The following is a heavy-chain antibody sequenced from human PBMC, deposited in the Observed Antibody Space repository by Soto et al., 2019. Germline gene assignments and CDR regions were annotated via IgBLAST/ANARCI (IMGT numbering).Heavy chain of an antibody. CDR3: ARDLKEYCSDGKCNWFDP. J-gene: IGHJ5*02. D-gene: IGHD2-15*01. CDR2: ISYSGST. Sequence: SETVSLTCTVSGASISTYYWSWIRQPPGKGLEWIGYISYSGSTNYNPSLKSRVTISFDASKNEISLQVRSATAADAAVYYCARDLKEYCSDGKCNWFDPWGQGTLVTVSS. V-gene: IGHV4-59*01. CDR1: GASISTYY.